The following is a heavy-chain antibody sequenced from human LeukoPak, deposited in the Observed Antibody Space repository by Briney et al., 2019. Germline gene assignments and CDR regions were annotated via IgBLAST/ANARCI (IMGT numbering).Heavy chain of an antibody. Sequence: SETLSLTCAVYGGSFSGYYWSWIRQPPGKGLEWIGEINHSGSTNYNPSLKSRVTTSIDTSKNQFSLKLSSVTAADTAVYYCARTQWLVPTTNWFDPWGQGTLVTVSS. V-gene: IGHV4-34*01. CDR1: GGSFSGYY. CDR3: ARTQWLVPTTNWFDP. J-gene: IGHJ5*02. CDR2: INHSGST. D-gene: IGHD6-19*01.